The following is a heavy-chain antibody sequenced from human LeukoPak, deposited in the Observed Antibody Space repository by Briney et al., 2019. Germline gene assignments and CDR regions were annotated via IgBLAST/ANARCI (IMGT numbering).Heavy chain of an antibody. D-gene: IGHD2-2*01. CDR1: GYTFTAYD. CDR2: MNPKSGNT. CDR3: ARPYCSSASCSRWFDP. Sequence: ASVKVSCKVSGYTFTAYDINWVRQATGQGLEWMGWMNPKSGNTGYAQKFQARVTFTMNASITTAYMEMNSLTSEDTAIYYCARPYCSSASCSRWFDPWGQGTLVTVSS. J-gene: IGHJ5*02. V-gene: IGHV1-8*03.